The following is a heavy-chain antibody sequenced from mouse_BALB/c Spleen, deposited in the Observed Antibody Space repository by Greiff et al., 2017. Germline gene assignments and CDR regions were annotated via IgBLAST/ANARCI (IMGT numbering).Heavy chain of an antibody. Sequence: QVQLQQSGAELAKPGASVKMSCKASGYTFTSYWMHWVKQRPGQGLEWIGYINPSTGYTEYNQKFKDKATLTADKSSSTAYMQLSSLTSEDSAVYYCARDDYDSGAMDYWGQGTSVTVSS. D-gene: IGHD2-4*01. J-gene: IGHJ4*01. V-gene: IGHV1-7*01. CDR1: GYTFTSYW. CDR2: INPSTGYT. CDR3: ARDDYDSGAMDY.